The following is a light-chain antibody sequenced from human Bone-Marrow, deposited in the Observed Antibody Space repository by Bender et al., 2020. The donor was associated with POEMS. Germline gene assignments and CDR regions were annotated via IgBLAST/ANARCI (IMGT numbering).Light chain of an antibody. J-gene: IGLJ1*01. CDR1: SSNIGAGYD. V-gene: IGLV1-40*01. CDR3: QSYDSSLSADV. CDR2: AND. Sequence: QSVLTQPPSVSGAPGQRVTISCAGTSSNIGAGYDVLWYQQFPGTAPRLIMYANDNRPSGVPDRFSGSKSGSSASLAITGLQAEDEADYYCQSYDSSLSADVFGTGTKLTVL.